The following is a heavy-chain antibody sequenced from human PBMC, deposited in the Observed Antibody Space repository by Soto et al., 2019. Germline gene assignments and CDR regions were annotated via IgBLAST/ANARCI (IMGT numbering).Heavy chain of an antibody. Sequence: GASVKVSCKASGCTVSSYAISCVRQAPGQGLEWMGGIIPIFGTANYAQKFQGRVTITADESTSTAYMELSSLRSEDTTVYYCARAGNSSSPGAFDYWGQGTLVTVSS. CDR2: IIPIFGTA. V-gene: IGHV1-69*13. D-gene: IGHD6-6*01. CDR3: ARAGNSSSPGAFDY. J-gene: IGHJ4*02. CDR1: GCTVSSYA.